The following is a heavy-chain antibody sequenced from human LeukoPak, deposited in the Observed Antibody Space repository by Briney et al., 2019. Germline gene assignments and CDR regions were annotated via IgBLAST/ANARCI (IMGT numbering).Heavy chain of an antibody. D-gene: IGHD1-14*01. CDR3: ARNRSPGVMGYFDY. Sequence: SETLSLTCTVSGGSISSYYWSWIRQPPGKGLEWIGYIYYGGSTNYNPSLKSRVTISVDTSKNQFSLKLSSVTAADTAVYYCARNRSPGVMGYFDYWGQGTLVTVSS. CDR1: GGSISSYY. J-gene: IGHJ4*02. V-gene: IGHV4-59*01. CDR2: IYYGGST.